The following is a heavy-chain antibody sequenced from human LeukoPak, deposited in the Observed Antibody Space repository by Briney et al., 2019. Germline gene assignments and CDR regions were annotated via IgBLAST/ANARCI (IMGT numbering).Heavy chain of an antibody. Sequence: GGSLTLSCAASGFAFSFYAMSWLRQPPGKGLEWVSTINANSGTTSYAASVRGRFTISRDNSKNTLYLQVNTLRADDTATYYCAKPISGGLAVTADWFHPWGQGTLVVVSS. CDR2: INANSGTT. CDR3: AKPISGGLAVTADWFHP. J-gene: IGHJ5*01. V-gene: IGHV3-23*01. D-gene: IGHD6-19*01. CDR1: GFAFSFYA.